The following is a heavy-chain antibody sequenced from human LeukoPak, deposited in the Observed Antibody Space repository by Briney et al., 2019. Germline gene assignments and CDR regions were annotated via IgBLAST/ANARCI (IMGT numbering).Heavy chain of an antibody. CDR1: GFTFSSYE. J-gene: IGHJ6*03. D-gene: IGHD2-2*01. Sequence: GGSLRLSCAASGFTFSSYEMNWVRQAPGKGLEWVSYISSSGSTIYYADSVKGRFTISRDNAKNSLYLQMNSLRAEDTAVYYCARVGKYCSSTSCYSWYYYYMDVWGKGTTVTISS. CDR2: ISSSGSTI. V-gene: IGHV3-48*03. CDR3: ARVGKYCSSTSCYSWYYYYMDV.